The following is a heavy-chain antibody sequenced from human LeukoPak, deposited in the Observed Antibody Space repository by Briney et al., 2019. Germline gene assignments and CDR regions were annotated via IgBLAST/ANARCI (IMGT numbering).Heavy chain of an antibody. Sequence: ASVKVSCKASGYTFTSYDINWVRQATGQGLEWMGWMNPNTGNTGYAQKFQGRVTMTRNTSISTAYMELSRLRSEDTAVYYCARGKDSTIKLGYYYYYMDVWGKGTTVTISS. CDR2: MNPNTGNT. D-gene: IGHD7-27*01. J-gene: IGHJ6*03. V-gene: IGHV1-8*01. CDR1: GYTFTSYD. CDR3: ARGKDSTIKLGYYYYYMDV.